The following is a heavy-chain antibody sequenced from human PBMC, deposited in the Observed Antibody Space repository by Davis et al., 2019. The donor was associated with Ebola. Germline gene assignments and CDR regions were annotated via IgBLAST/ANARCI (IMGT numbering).Heavy chain of an antibody. V-gene: IGHV3-21*01. CDR1: GFTFSSYS. CDR2: ISSSSSYI. D-gene: IGHD3-3*01. CDR3: ARDTPLLYDFWSGYYSAPPGGYFQH. Sequence: GESLKISCAASGFTFSSYSMNWVRQAPGKGLEWVSSISSSSSYIYYADSVKGRFTISRDNAKNSLYLQMNSLRAEDTAVYYCARDTPLLYDFWSGYYSAPPGGYFQHWGQGTLVTVSS. J-gene: IGHJ1*01.